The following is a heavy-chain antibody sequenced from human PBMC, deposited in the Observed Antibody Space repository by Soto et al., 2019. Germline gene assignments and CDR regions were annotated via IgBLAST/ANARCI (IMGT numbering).Heavy chain of an antibody. Sequence: SVKVSCKASGGTFSSYAISWVRQAPGQGLEWMGGIIPIFGTANYAQKFQGRVTITADESTSTAYMELSSLRSEDTAVYYCARAYCSSTSCYVTFFEYGMDVWGQGTTVTVSS. J-gene: IGHJ6*02. CDR1: GGTFSSYA. CDR2: IIPIFGTA. CDR3: ARAYCSSTSCYVTFFEYGMDV. V-gene: IGHV1-69*13. D-gene: IGHD2-2*01.